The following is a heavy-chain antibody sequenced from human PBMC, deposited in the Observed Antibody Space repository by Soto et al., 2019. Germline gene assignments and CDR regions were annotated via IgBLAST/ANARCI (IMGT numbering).Heavy chain of an antibody. CDR3: VKDGGYCSSAPCYSPRNHYFDA. D-gene: IGHD2-2*01. CDR2: IKFDGSEK. Sequence: PGGSLRLSCAASGFDFSVYWMSWVRQAPGKGPEWVANIKFDGSEKQYVDSVKGRFTISRDNARNSVFLQMNSLRAGDTAVYYCVKDGGYCSSAPCYSPRNHYFDAWGQGTLVTVSS. J-gene: IGHJ5*02. V-gene: IGHV3-7*03. CDR1: GFDFSVYW.